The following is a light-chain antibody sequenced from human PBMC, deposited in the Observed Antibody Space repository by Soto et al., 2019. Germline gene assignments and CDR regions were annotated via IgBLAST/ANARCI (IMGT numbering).Light chain of an antibody. CDR3: QQYNNWPFT. CDR1: QSVSSN. J-gene: IGKJ3*01. Sequence: EIVMTQSPATLSVSPGERATLSCRASQSVSSNLAWYQQKPGQPPRLLIYGASTRATDIPARFSGSGSGTDFTLTISSLQSADFAVYYCQQYNNWPFTFGPGTKVDIK. CDR2: GAS. V-gene: IGKV3-15*01.